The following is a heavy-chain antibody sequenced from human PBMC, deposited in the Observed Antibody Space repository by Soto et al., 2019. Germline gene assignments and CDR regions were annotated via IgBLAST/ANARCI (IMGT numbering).Heavy chain of an antibody. CDR3: AKVRHDYYDSSGFEDY. CDR2: ISGSGGST. Sequence: LRLSCAASGFTFSSYAMSWVRQAPGKGLEWVSAISGSGGSTYYADSVKGRFTISRDNSKNTLYLQMNSLRAEDTAVYYCAKVRHDYYDSSGFEDYWGQGTLVTVSS. CDR1: GFTFSSYA. D-gene: IGHD3-22*01. J-gene: IGHJ4*02. V-gene: IGHV3-23*01.